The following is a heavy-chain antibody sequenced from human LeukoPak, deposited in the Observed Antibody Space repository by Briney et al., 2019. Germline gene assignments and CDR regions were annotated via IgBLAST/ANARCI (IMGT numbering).Heavy chain of an antibody. D-gene: IGHD2-15*01. CDR3: AKVGYCSGGSCYSMDY. CDR1: GFIFSNYG. V-gene: IGHV3-30*18. J-gene: IGHJ4*02. Sequence: RGSLRLSCAASGFIFSNYGMHWVRQAPGKGLEWVAVISYDGSNKYYADSVKGRFTISRDNSKNTLYLQMNSLRAEDTAVYYYAKVGYCSGGSCYSMDYWGQGTLVTVSS. CDR2: ISYDGSNK.